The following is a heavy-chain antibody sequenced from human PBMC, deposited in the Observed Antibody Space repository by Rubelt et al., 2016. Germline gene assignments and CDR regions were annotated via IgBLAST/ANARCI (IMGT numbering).Heavy chain of an antibody. Sequence: QVQLVQSGAEVKKPGASVKVSCKASGHTFTSYAMHWVRQAPGQRLEWMGWINAGNGNTKYSKKFQGRVTITRDTSASTAYMELSSLRSEDTAVYYCARSKDTAMVTDADWYFDLWGRGTLVTVSS. J-gene: IGHJ2*01. CDR2: INAGNGNT. CDR1: GHTFTSYA. V-gene: IGHV1-3*01. CDR3: ARSKDTAMVTDADWYFDL. D-gene: IGHD5-18*01.